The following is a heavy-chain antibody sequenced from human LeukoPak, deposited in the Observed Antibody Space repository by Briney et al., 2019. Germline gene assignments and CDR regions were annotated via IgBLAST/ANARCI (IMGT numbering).Heavy chain of an antibody. CDR3: AREHNQNPLTGYPNDAFDI. D-gene: IGHD3-9*01. CDR2: INTNTGNP. V-gene: IGHV7-4-1*02. CDR1: GGTFKNYA. J-gene: IGHJ3*02. Sequence: ASVKVSCKASGGTFKNYAISWVRQAPGQGLEWMGWINTNTGNPTYAQGFTGRFVFSLDTSVSTAYLQISSLKAEDTAVYYCAREHNQNPLTGYPNDAFDIWGQGTMVTVSS.